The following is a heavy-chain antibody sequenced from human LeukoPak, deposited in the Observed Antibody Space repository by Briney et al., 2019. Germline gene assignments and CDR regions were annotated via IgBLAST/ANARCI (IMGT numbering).Heavy chain of an antibody. CDR2: IRYDGSNK. V-gene: IGHV3-33*08. CDR1: GFSFDDYG. Sequence: PGGSLRLSYAASGFSFDDYGMSWVRQAPGKGLEWVAFIRYDGSNKYYADSVKGRFTISRDNSKNTLYLQMNSLRAEDTAVYYCARQDNDFWSGNSEHFDYWGQGTLVTVSS. D-gene: IGHD3-3*01. J-gene: IGHJ4*02. CDR3: ARQDNDFWSGNSEHFDY.